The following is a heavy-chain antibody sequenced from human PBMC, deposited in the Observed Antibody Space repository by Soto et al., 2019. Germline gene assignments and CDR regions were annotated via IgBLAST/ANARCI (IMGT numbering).Heavy chain of an antibody. CDR2: IDPSDSYT. V-gene: IGHV5-10-1*01. Sequence: ESLKISSKCSGYSFTSYWISWVRQMPGKGLEWMGRIDPSDSYTNYSPSFQGHVTISADRSISTAYLQWSSLKASDTAMYYCASPAGYCSSTSCYTVYGMDVWGQGTTVTVSS. CDR3: ASPAGYCSSTSCYTVYGMDV. J-gene: IGHJ6*02. D-gene: IGHD2-2*02. CDR1: GYSFTSYW.